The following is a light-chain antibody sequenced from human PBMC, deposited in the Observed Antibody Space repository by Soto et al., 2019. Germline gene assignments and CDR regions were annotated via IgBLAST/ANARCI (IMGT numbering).Light chain of an antibody. Sequence: QPVLSQPPSASAALGASVTLTCTLSSGHSKYKVDWYQQRPGKGPRFVMRVGTGGIVGSKGDGIPDRFSVLGSGLNRYLTIKNIQEEDESDYHCGADHGSGSNFVYVFGSGTKVTVL. V-gene: IGLV9-49*01. CDR1: SGHSKYK. J-gene: IGLJ1*01. CDR3: GADHGSGSNFVYV. CDR2: VGTGGIVG.